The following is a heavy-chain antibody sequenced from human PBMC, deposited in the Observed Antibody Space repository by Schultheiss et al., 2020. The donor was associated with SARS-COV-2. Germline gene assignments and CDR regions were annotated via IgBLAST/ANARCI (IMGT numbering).Heavy chain of an antibody. CDR2: ISYDGSNK. CDR1: GFTFSSYA. CDR3: ARGRGCSSTSCYVVARVGAFDI. Sequence: GGSLRLSCAASGFTFSSYAMHWVRQAPGKGLEWVAVISYDGSNKYYADSVKGRFTISRDNSKNTLYLQMNSLRAEDTAVYYCARGRGCSSTSCYVVARVGAFDIWGQGTMVTVSS. J-gene: IGHJ3*02. D-gene: IGHD2-2*01. V-gene: IGHV3-30-3*01.